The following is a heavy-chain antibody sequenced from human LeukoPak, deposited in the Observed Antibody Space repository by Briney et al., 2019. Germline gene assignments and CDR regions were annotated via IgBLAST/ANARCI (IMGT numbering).Heavy chain of an antibody. D-gene: IGHD6-13*01. J-gene: IGHJ6*03. CDR2: MNPNSGNT. Sequence: ASVKVSCKASGYTFTSYDINRVRQATGQGLEWMGWMNPNSGNTGYAQKFQGRVTITRNTSISTAYMELSSLRSEDTAVYYCARGRYSSSWYYYYYYMDVWGKGTTVTVSS. V-gene: IGHV1-8*03. CDR1: GYTFTSYD. CDR3: ARGRYSSSWYYYYYYMDV.